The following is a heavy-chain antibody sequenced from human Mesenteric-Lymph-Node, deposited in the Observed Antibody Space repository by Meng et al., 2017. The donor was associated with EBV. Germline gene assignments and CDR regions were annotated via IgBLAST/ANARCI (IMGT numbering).Heavy chain of an antibody. CDR2: VKRATEGGST. CDR3: TSRVVTTNDY. Sequence: AYLVGSGGGLVQPGGSLRLSCAASGFAFSNTWMNWVRQAPGKGLEWVGRVKRATEGGSTDYIAPVKGRFSISRDDSLNTVYLQMNNLKTEDTGIYYCTSRVVTTNDYWGQGTLVTVSS. V-gene: IGHV3-15*01. J-gene: IGHJ4*02. D-gene: IGHD4-17*01. CDR1: GFAFSNTW.